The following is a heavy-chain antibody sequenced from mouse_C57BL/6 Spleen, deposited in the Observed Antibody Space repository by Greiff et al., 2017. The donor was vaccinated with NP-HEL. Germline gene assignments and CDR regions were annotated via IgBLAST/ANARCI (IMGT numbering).Heavy chain of an antibody. J-gene: IGHJ1*03. V-gene: IGHV1-82*01. CDR1: GYAFSSSW. CDR2: IYPGDGYT. CDR3: ARYYGSSLWYFDV. D-gene: IGHD1-1*01. Sequence: QVQLQQSGPELVKPGASVKISCKASGYAFSSSWMNWVKQRPGKGLEWIGRIYPGDGYTNYNGKFKGKVTLTADKSSSTAYMQLSSLTDEDSAVYFCARYYGSSLWYFDVWGTGTTVTVSS.